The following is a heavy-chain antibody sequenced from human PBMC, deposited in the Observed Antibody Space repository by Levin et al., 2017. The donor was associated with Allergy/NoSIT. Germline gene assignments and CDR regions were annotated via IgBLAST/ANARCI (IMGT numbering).Heavy chain of an antibody. CDR2: IYYSGST. CDR1: GGSISSGAHY. CDR3: ARGGVVEFDP. D-gene: IGHD3-3*01. Sequence: SETLSLTCTVSGGSISSGAHYCSWIRQHPGKGLEWIGYIYYSGSTYYNPSLKSRVSMSVDTSKNQSSLKLSSVTAADTAVYYCARGGVVEFDPWGQGTLVTVSS. V-gene: IGHV4-31*03. J-gene: IGHJ5*02.